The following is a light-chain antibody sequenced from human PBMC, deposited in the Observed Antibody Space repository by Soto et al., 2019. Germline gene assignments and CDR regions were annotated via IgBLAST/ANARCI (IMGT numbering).Light chain of an antibody. Sequence: EIVLTQSPGTLSLSPGERATLSCRASQSVSNNYLAWYQQKPGQAPRPLMYSASSRATGIPDRFGGSGSGTDFTLTISRLEPEDFAVYYCQYYGRSPLTVGGGTKVDSK. CDR1: QSVSNNY. CDR3: QYYGRSPLT. V-gene: IGKV3-20*01. CDR2: SAS. J-gene: IGKJ4*01.